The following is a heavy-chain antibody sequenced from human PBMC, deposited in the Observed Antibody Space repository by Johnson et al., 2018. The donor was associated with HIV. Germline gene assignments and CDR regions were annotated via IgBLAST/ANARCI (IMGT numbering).Heavy chain of an antibody. J-gene: IGHJ3*02. CDR2: INQYGNEK. D-gene: IGHD6-13*01. CDR1: GFTFGNYW. CDR3: ARDGRLAVAGAWGAFDI. Sequence: VQLVESGGGLVKPGGSLRLSCAASGFTFGNYWMTWVRQAPGKGLEWVANINQYGNEKYFVDSVKGRFTISRDNAKNSLYLQLNSLRTEDTAVYYCARDGRLAVAGAWGAFDIWGQGTMVTVSS. V-gene: IGHV3-7*05.